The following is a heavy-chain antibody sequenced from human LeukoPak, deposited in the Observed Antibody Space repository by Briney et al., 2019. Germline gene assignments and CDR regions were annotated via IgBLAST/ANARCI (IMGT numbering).Heavy chain of an antibody. V-gene: IGHV3-30*02. CDR1: TFSFNIYG. CDR3: ARDRTAYSYGTLFDY. CDR2: IQYDGSKK. Sequence: GGSLRLSCASTFSFNIYGMHWVRQHPGRGLEWVAFIQYDGSKKYYADSVKGRFTISRDNSRNTLSLQMNSLRTEDTAVYYCARDRTAYSYGTLFDYWGQGTLVTVSS. J-gene: IGHJ4*02. D-gene: IGHD5-12*01.